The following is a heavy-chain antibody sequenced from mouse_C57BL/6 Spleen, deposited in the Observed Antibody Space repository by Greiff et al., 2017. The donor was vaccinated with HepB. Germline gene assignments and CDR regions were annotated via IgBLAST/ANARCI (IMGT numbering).Heavy chain of an antibody. V-gene: IGHV1-61*01. Sequence: VQLQQPGAELVRPGSSVKLSCKASGYTFTSYWMDWVKQRPGQGLEWIGNIYPSDSETHYNQKFKDKATLTVDKSSSTAYMQLSSLTSEDSAVYYCARSGGRWFAYWGQGTLVTVSA. CDR1: GYTFTSYW. J-gene: IGHJ3*01. CDR2: IYPSDSET. CDR3: ARSGGRWFAY.